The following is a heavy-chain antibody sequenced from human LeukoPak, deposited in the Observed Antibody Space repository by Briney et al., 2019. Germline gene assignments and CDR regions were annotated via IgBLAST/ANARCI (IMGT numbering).Heavy chain of an antibody. J-gene: IGHJ4*02. CDR2: MNPNSGNT. D-gene: IGHD3-10*01. Sequence: ASVKVSCKASGYTFTSYDINWVRQATGQGLEWVGWMNPNSGNTGYAQKFQGRVTITRNTSISTAYMELSSLRSGDTAVYYCARSLRFGELLSLDYWGQGTLVTVSS. CDR3: ARSLRFGELLSLDY. V-gene: IGHV1-8*03. CDR1: GYTFTSYD.